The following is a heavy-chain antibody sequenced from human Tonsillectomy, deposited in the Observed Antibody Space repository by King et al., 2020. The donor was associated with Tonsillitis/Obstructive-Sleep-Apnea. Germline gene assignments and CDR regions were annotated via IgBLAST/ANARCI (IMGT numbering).Heavy chain of an antibody. CDR2: ISGSISTI. CDR3: VPRLDY. CDR1: GFTFSTYS. V-gene: IGHV3-48*02. Sequence: VQLVESGGGLVQPGGSLRLSCAASGFTFSTYSMNWVRQAPGKGLEWVSYISGSISTIYYADSVKGRFTISRDNATNSLYLQMNSLRDEDTAVYYCVPRLDYWGQGTLVTVSS. J-gene: IGHJ4*02.